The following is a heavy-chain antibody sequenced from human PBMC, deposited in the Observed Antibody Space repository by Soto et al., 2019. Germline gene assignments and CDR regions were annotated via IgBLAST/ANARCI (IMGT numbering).Heavy chain of an antibody. J-gene: IGHJ4*02. Sequence: GASVKVSCKASGYTFTGYYMHWVRQAPGQGLEWMGWINPYNGDTNYAQKFQGRVTITRDTSTSTAYMELSSLRSEDTAVYYCARSIVVVTALDYWGQGTLVTVSS. CDR3: ARSIVVVTALDY. CDR1: GYTFTGYY. D-gene: IGHD2-21*02. CDR2: INPYNGDT. V-gene: IGHV1-2*02.